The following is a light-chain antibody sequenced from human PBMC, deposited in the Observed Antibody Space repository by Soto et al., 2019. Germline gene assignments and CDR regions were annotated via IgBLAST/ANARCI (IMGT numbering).Light chain of an antibody. V-gene: IGKV3-20*01. J-gene: IGKJ3*01. Sequence: EIVLTQSPATLSLSPGERATLSCRASQDINTYLAWYQQKPGQAPRLLIYAASSRATGIPDRFSGGGSGTDFTLTISRLEPEDFAVYYCQQYGSSPFTFGPGTKVDIK. CDR3: QQYGSSPFT. CDR1: QDINTY. CDR2: AAS.